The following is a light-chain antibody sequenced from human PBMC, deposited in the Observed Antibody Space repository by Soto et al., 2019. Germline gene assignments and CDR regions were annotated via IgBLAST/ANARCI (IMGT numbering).Light chain of an antibody. CDR1: SSDVGVFNY. J-gene: IGLJ1*01. CDR3: SSYATSGTLYV. CDR2: EVS. V-gene: IGLV2-14*01. Sequence: SALTQPASVSGSPGQSITISCTGSSSDVGVFNYVSWYQHHPGKAPKLMIYEVSNRPSGVSNRFSGSKTGNTASLTISGLQAEDEADYYCSSYATSGTLYVFGPGTKVTVL.